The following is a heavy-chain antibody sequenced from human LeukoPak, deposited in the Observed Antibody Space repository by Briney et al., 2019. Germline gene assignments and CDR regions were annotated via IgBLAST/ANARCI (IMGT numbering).Heavy chain of an antibody. CDR1: GGSFSGYY. Sequence: SETLSLTCAVYGGSFSGYYWSWIRQPPGKGLEWIGEINHSGSTNYNPSLKSRVTISVDTSKSQFSLKLSSVTAADTAVYYCARGYIVVVTAGSNWFDPWGQGTLVTVSS. D-gene: IGHD2-21*02. J-gene: IGHJ5*02. CDR3: ARGYIVVVTAGSNWFDP. V-gene: IGHV4-34*01. CDR2: INHSGST.